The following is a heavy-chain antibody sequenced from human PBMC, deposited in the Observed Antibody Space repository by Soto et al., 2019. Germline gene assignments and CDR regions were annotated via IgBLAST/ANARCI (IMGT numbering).Heavy chain of an antibody. D-gene: IGHD6-13*01. CDR1: GGSFSGYY. V-gene: IGHV4-34*01. J-gene: IGHJ4*02. CDR2: INHSGST. Sequence: SETLSLTCAVYGGSFSGYYWSWIRQPPGKGLEWIGEINHSGSTNYNPSLKSRVTISVDTSKNQFSLKLSSVTAADTAVYYCARGPNGYSSSWSLFNYYFDYWGQGTLVTVSS. CDR3: ARGPNGYSSSWSLFNYYFDY.